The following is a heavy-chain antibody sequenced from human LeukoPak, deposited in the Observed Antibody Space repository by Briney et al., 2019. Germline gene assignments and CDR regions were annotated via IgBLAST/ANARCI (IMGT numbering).Heavy chain of an antibody. CDR3: GSDPNGDYVGALGY. V-gene: IGHV3-23*01. Sequence: PGGSLRLSCTDSGFTFGSYALAWVRQAPGKGLEWVAAVTSRGVGTHYADSVKGRFTISRDNSKNTIYLQMNSLRAKDTAIYYCGSDPNGDYVGALGYWGRGTLVTVSS. J-gene: IGHJ4*01. D-gene: IGHD4-17*01. CDR1: GFTFGSYA. CDR2: VTSRGVGT.